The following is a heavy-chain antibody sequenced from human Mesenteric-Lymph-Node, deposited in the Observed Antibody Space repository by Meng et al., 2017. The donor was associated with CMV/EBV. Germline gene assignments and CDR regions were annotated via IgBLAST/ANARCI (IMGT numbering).Heavy chain of an antibody. CDR2: IYHSGST. V-gene: IGHV4-38-2*02. J-gene: IGHJ3*02. D-gene: IGHD6-13*01. CDR3: ARDLGQQLDHDAFDI. CDR1: GYSISSGYY. Sequence: SETLSLTCTVSGYSISSGYYWGWIRQPPGKGLEWIGSIYHSGSTYYNPSLKSRVTISVDTPKNQFSLKLSSVTAADTAVYYCARDLGQQLDHDAFDIWGQGTMVTVSS.